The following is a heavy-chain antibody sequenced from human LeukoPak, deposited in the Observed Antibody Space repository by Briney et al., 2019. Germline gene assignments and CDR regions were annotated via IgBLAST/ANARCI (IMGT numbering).Heavy chain of an antibody. D-gene: IGHD5-12*01. CDR1: GGSISSYY. J-gene: IGHJ5*02. V-gene: IGHV4-59*08. CDR2: IYYSGST. Sequence: SETPSLTCTVSGGSISSYYWSWIRQPPGKGLEWIGYIYYSGSTNYNPSLKSRVTISVDTSKNQFSLKLSSVTAADTAVYYCARQYSGYLDWFDPWGQGTLVTVSS. CDR3: ARQYSGYLDWFDP.